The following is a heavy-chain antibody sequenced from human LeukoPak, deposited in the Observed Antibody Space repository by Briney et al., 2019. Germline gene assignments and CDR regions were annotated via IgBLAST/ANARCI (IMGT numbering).Heavy chain of an antibody. V-gene: IGHV3-64D*09. CDR3: VKGGYYDSSGFPEYFQD. J-gene: IGHJ1*01. D-gene: IGHD3-22*01. Sequence: GGSLRLSCSASEFSFSRYAMHWVRQGPEKGLEHVSTISSNGASTYYADSAKGRFTISRDNSKNTLYLQLSSLSAEDTAVYHCVKGGYYDSSGFPEYFQDWGQGTLVSASS. CDR1: EFSFSRYA. CDR2: ISSNGAST.